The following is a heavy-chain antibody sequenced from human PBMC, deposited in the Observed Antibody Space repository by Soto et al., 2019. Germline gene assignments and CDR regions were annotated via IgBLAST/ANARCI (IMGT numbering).Heavy chain of an antibody. J-gene: IGHJ4*02. CDR1: GYTFTTYG. Sequence: QVQLVQSGPEVKKPGASVKVSCKTSGYTFTTYGIAWVRQAPGQGLEWMGWISTSKGNTNYAQKFQGRVTMTTDTSTSTAYMELRSLRSDDRAVYYCATRSPAFDFWGQGTLVTVSS. CDR3: ATRSPAFDF. CDR2: ISTSKGNT. V-gene: IGHV1-18*01.